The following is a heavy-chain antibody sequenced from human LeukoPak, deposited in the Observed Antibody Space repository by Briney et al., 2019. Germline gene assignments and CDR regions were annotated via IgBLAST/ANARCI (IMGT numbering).Heavy chain of an antibody. Sequence: SETLSLTCTVSGGSISSYYWNWIRHPPGKGLEWIGYISYSGSTNYNHSLKGRVTISVDTSKNQFSLNLTPVTAADTAVYYCARAPEIAAAHDYWGQGTLVTVSS. CDR3: ARAPEIAAAHDY. CDR1: GGSISSYY. J-gene: IGHJ4*02. V-gene: IGHV4-59*01. CDR2: ISYSGST. D-gene: IGHD6-13*01.